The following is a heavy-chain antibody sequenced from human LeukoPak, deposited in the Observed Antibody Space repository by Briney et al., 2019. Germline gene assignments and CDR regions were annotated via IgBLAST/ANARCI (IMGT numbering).Heavy chain of an antibody. CDR2: IYYSGST. D-gene: IGHD6-13*01. CDR1: GGSISSGGYY. J-gene: IGHJ4*02. Sequence: SETLSLTCTVSGGSISSGGYYWSWIRQHPGTGLEWIGYIYYSGSTYYNPSLKSRVTISVDTSKNQFSLKLSSVTAADTAVYYCARDPGYSSSWSYFDYWGQGTLVTASS. CDR3: ARDPGYSSSWSYFDY. V-gene: IGHV4-31*03.